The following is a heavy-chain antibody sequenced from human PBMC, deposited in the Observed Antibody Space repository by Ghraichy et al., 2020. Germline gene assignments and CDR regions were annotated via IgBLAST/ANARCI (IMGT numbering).Heavy chain of an antibody. D-gene: IGHD3-9*01. J-gene: IGHJ5*02. CDR3: ARTGDYDILTGYYPIISWFDP. CDR1: GYTFTSYG. CDR2: ISAYNGNT. V-gene: IGHV1-18*01. Sequence: ASVKVSCKASGYTFTSYGISWVRQAPGQGLEWMGWISAYNGNTNYAQKLQGRVTMTTDTSTSTAYMELRSLRSDDTAVYYCARTGDYDILTGYYPIISWFDPWGQGTLVTVSS.